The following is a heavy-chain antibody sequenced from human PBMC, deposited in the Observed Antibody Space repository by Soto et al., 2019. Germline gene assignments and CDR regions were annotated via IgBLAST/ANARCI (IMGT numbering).Heavy chain of an antibody. CDR3: ARVLDPSIDPPLSWFDP. CDR2: VNHSGNT. J-gene: IGHJ5*02. CDR1: GGSFSGYR. V-gene: IGHV4-34*01. Sequence: SETLSLTCAVYGGSFSGYRWSWIRQAPGKWLEWIGEVNHSGNTKYNPSLKSRVTILGDMSKKQFSLRLSSVTAADTRIYYCARVLDPSIDPPLSWFDPWGQGXPVTVYS. D-gene: IGHD6-6*01.